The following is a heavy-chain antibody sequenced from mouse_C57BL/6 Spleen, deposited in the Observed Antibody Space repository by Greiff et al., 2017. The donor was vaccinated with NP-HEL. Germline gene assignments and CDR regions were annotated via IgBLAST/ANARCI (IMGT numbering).Heavy chain of an antibody. D-gene: IGHD1-1*01. V-gene: IGHV1-50*01. CDR3: ARSGPYYGSSPPCDY. CDR1: GYTFTSYW. J-gene: IGHJ2*01. Sequence: VQLQQSGAELVKPGASVKLSCKASGYTFTSYWMQWVKQRPGQGLEWIGEIDPSDSYTNYNQKFKGKATLTVDTSSSTAYMQLSSLTSEDSAVYYCARSGPYYGSSPPCDYWGQGTTLTVSS. CDR2: IDPSDSYT.